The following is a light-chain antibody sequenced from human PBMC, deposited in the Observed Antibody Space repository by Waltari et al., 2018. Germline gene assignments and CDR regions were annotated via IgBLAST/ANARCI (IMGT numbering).Light chain of an antibody. CDR3: CSYAGSAPRLV. J-gene: IGLJ3*02. CDR2: EVI. V-gene: IGLV2-23*02. CDR1: SNNVGSYDL. Sequence: QSALTQPASVSGSPGQSITISCTGTSNNVGSYDLVSWYQFRPGEVPKFLSYEVIKRPSGVSGRFSGSKSDNTASLTISRLQAEDEAAYYCCSYAGSAPRLVFGGGTNLTVL.